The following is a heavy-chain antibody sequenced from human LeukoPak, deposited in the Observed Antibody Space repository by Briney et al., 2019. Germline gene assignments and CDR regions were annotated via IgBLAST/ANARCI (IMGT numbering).Heavy chain of an antibody. V-gene: IGHV1-8*01. CDR1: GYTFTSYD. CDR3: ARKGYCSSTSCFSIYYYGMDV. D-gene: IGHD2-2*01. CDR2: MNPNSGNT. Sequence: ASVKVSCKASGYTFTSYDINWVRQATGQGLEWMGWMNPNSGNTGYAQKFQGRVTMTRNTSISTAYMELSSLRSEDTAVYYRARKGYCSSTSCFSIYYYGMDVWGQGTTVTVSS. J-gene: IGHJ6*01.